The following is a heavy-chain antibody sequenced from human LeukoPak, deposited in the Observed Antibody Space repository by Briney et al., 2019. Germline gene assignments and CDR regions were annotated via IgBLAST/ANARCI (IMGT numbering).Heavy chain of an antibody. V-gene: IGHV3-64*01. Sequence: PGGSLRLSCAASGFTFSSYAMHWARQAPGKGLEYVSAISSNGGSTYYANSVKGRFTISRDNSKNTLYLQMGSLRAEDMAVYYCARDGTTMVRGVIIPSWFDPWGQGTLVTVSS. CDR1: GFTFSSYA. J-gene: IGHJ5*02. CDR3: ARDGTTMVRGVIIPSWFDP. D-gene: IGHD3-10*01. CDR2: ISSNGGST.